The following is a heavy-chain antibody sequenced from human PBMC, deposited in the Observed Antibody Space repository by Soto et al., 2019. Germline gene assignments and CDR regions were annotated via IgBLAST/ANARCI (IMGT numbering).Heavy chain of an antibody. CDR2: INPSGGST. D-gene: IGHD4-4*01. CDR3: AGGFDYRYYYYGMDV. V-gene: IGHV1-46*01. Sequence: GASVKVSCKASGYTFTSYYMHWVRQAPGQGLEWMGIINPSGGSTSYAQKFQGRVTMTRDTSTSTVYMELGSLRSEDTAVYYCAGGFDYRYYYYGMDVWGQGTTVTVSS. J-gene: IGHJ6*02. CDR1: GYTFTSYY.